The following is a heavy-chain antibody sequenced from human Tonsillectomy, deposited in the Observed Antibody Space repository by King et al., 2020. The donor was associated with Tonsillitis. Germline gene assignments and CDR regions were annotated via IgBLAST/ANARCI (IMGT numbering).Heavy chain of an antibody. CDR2: IYYSGST. Sequence: VQLQESGPGLVKPSETLSLTCTVSGGSVSSGSYYWSWIRQPPGKGLECIGYIYYSGSTSYNPSLKSRVTISVDTSKNQFSLKLTSVTAADTAVYYCAREYSSGYYKYWGPGTLVTVSS. V-gene: IGHV4-61*01. CDR1: GGSVSSGSYY. J-gene: IGHJ4*02. CDR3: AREYSSGYYKY. D-gene: IGHD6-19*01.